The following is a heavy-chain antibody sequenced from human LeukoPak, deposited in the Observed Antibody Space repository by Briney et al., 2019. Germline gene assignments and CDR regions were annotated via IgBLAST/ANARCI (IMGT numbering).Heavy chain of an antibody. CDR3: AKGTEYSSSSWPDY. D-gene: IGHD6-6*01. V-gene: IGHV3-9*03. Sequence: GGSLRLSCAASGFTFDDYAMHWVRQAPGKGLEWVSGISWNSGSIGYADSVKGRFTISRDNAKNSLYLQMNSLRAEDMALYYCAKGTEYSSSSWPDYWGRGTLVTVSS. CDR2: ISWNSGSI. CDR1: GFTFDDYA. J-gene: IGHJ4*02.